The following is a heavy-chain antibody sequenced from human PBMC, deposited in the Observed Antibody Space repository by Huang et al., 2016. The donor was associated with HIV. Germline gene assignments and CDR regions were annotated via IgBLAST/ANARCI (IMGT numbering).Heavy chain of an antibody. CDR1: GFAFSSHS. CDR2: ISDSSGTK. CDR3: AREVSGWFRGAFDY. J-gene: IGHJ4*02. Sequence: EVQLGESGGGLVQPGGSLRLSCAASGFAFSSHSFNWVRQAPGKGLEWLSYISDSSGTKYYADSLKGRFSISRDNARNSLYLQMNSLRDADTAVYFCAREVSGWFRGAFDYWGQGALVTVSS. D-gene: IGHD6-19*01. V-gene: IGHV3-48*02.